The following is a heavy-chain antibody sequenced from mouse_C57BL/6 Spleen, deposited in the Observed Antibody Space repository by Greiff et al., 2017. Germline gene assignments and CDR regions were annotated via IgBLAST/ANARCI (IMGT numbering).Heavy chain of an antibody. CDR3: ARAWDGDY. V-gene: IGHV1-59*01. J-gene: IGHJ2*01. CDR1: GYTFTSYW. Sequence: QVQLQQPGAELVRPGTSVKLSCKASGYTFTSYWMHWVKQRPGQGLEWIGVIDPSDSYTNYNQKFKGKATLTVDTSSSTAYMQLSSLTSEDSAVYYCARAWDGDYWGQGTTLTVSS. D-gene: IGHD4-1*01. CDR2: IDPSDSYT.